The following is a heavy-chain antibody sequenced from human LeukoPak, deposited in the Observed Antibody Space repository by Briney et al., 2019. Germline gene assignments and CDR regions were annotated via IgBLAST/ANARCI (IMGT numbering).Heavy chain of an antibody. J-gene: IGHJ4*02. V-gene: IGHV1-69*04. Sequence: SVKVSCKASGGTFSSYAISWVRQAPGQGLEWMGRIIPIFGIANYAQKFQGRVTITADKSTSTAYMELSSLRSEDTAVYYCARALSGASGWYGDSDYWGQGTLVTVSS. CDR1: GGTFSSYA. CDR3: ARALSGASGWYGDSDY. D-gene: IGHD6-19*01. CDR2: IIPIFGIA.